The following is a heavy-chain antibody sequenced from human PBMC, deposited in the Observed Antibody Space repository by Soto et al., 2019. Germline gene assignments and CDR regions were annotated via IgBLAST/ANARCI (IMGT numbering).Heavy chain of an antibody. J-gene: IGHJ2*01. D-gene: IGHD3-22*01. Sequence: GGSLRLSCAASGFTFSSYAMSWVRQAPGKGLEWVSAISGSGGSTYYADSVKGRFTISRDNSKNTLYLQMNSLRAEDTAVYYCAKGTTYYYDSSGYYYDWYFDLWGRGTLVTVSS. CDR1: GFTFSSYA. V-gene: IGHV3-23*01. CDR3: AKGTTYYYDSSGYYYDWYFDL. CDR2: ISGSGGST.